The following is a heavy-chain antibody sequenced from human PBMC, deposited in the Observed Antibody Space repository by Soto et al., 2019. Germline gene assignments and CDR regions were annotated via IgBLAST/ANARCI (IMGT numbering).Heavy chain of an antibody. CDR1: GGSISSSSYY. CDR2: IYYSGST. Sequence: SETLSLTCTVSGGSISSSSYYWGWIRQPPGKGLEWIGSIYYSGSTYYNPSLKSRVTISVDTSKNQFSLKLSSVTAADTAVYYCARTRAVWFDPWGEGNRVTVS. CDR3: ARTRAVWFDP. J-gene: IGHJ5*02. V-gene: IGHV4-39*01. D-gene: IGHD6-19*01.